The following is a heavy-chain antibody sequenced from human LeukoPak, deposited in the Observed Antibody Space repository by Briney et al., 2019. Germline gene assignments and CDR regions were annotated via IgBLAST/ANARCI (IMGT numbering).Heavy chain of an antibody. CDR1: GFTLSSYA. CDR2: ISGSGGST. J-gene: IGHJ4*02. Sequence: GGSLRLSCAASGFTLSSYAMSWVRQAPGKGLEWVSAISGSGGSTYYADAVKGRFTISRDKSTHTLYLQMDSLRAEDTAVYYCAKDPQKWRQLVLYYFAYWGQGTLVTVSS. V-gene: IGHV3-23*01. CDR3: AKDPQKWRQLVLYYFAY. D-gene: IGHD6-13*01.